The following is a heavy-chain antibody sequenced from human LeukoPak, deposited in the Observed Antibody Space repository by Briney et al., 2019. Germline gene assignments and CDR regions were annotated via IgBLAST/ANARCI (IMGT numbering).Heavy chain of an antibody. CDR1: GGSISSSNYY. Sequence: SGTLSLTCSVSGGSISSSNYYWGWIRQPPGKGLEWIGYIYSSGSTNYNPSLKSRVTISVDTSKNQFSLKLNSVTAADTAVYYCARHAYYYDSSGYLPYYFDYWGQGTLVTVSS. CDR3: ARHAYYYDSSGYLPYYFDY. V-gene: IGHV4-61*05. D-gene: IGHD3-22*01. J-gene: IGHJ4*02. CDR2: IYSSGST.